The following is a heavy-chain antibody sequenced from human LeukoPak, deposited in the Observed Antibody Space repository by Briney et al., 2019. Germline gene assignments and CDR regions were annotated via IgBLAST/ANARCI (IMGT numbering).Heavy chain of an antibody. CDR2: ISSSGSTI. D-gene: IGHD1-26*01. CDR3: ARDVEGGYYYYYGMDV. V-gene: IGHV3-11*04. Sequence: GGSLRLSCAASGFTFSDYYMSWIRQAPGKGLEWVSYISSSGSTIYYADSVKGRFTISRDNAKNSLYLQMNSLRAEDTAVYYCARDVEGGYYYYYGMDVWGQGTTVTVSS. CDR1: GFTFSDYY. J-gene: IGHJ6*02.